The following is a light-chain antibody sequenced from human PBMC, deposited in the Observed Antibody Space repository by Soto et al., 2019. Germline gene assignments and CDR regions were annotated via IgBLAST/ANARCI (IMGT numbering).Light chain of an antibody. Sequence: DIQLTQSPSLLSTFVGDRVTITCRASQGIASNLAWYQQKPGKAPKLLIYGAITLQSRVPSRFSGSGSGPQFSLTITCLQPEDVATYHCQHLHIYPITFGQGKRLE. CDR2: GAI. CDR3: QHLHIYPIT. V-gene: IGKV1-9*01. J-gene: IGKJ5*01. CDR1: QGIASN.